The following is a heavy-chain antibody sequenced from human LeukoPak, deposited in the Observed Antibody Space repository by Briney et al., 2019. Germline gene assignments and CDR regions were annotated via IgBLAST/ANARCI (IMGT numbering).Heavy chain of an antibody. CDR3: ARDPYSSGVNWFDP. D-gene: IGHD6-25*01. CDR1: GFTFSSYG. V-gene: IGHV3-33*01. Sequence: GGSLRLSCATSGFTFSSYGMHWVRQAPGKGLEWVAVIWYDGSNKYYADSVKGRFTISRDNSKNTLYLQMNSLRAEDTAVYYCARDPYSSGVNWFDPWGQGTLVTVSS. J-gene: IGHJ5*02. CDR2: IWYDGSNK.